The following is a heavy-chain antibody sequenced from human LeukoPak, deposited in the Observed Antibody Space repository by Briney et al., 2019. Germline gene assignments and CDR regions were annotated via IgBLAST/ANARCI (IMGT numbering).Heavy chain of an antibody. CDR1: GFTFSSYT. V-gene: IGHV3-21*01. J-gene: IGHJ4*02. Sequence: GGSLRPSVAASGFTFSSYTLNWVGQAPGKGLEWVSSIIISSSYIYYADSVKGRFTISRDNAKNSLYLQMNSLRSEDTAVYYCARDGSSAPFYGSGSYPVDRGQGTLVTVSS. CDR3: ARDGSSAPFYGSGSYPVD. CDR2: IIISSSYI. D-gene: IGHD3-10*01.